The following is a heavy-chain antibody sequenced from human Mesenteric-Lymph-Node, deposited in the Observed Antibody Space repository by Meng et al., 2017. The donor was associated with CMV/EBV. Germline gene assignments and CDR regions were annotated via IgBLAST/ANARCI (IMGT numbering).Heavy chain of an antibody. V-gene: IGHV3-30*02. CDR2: IRYDGSNK. D-gene: IGHD3-22*01. CDR3: AKDYYDSSGFHYFDY. Sequence: GGSLRLSCAASGFTFSGYGMHWVRQAPGKGLEWVAFIRYDGSNKYYADSVKGRFTISRDNSKNTLYLQMNSLRAEDTAVYYCAKDYYDSSGFHYFDYWGQGTLVTVSS. J-gene: IGHJ4*02. CDR1: GFTFSGYG.